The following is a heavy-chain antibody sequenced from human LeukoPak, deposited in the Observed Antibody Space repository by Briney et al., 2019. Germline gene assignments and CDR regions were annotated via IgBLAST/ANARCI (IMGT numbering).Heavy chain of an antibody. D-gene: IGHD3-22*01. CDR2: INPNSGGT. V-gene: IGHV1-2*06. CDR3: ARVKTIYDSSGYYPT. Sequence: ASVQVSCKPSGYTLNGYYMQGVRQAPGQGLEWMGRINPNSGGTNYPQKFQGRVTMTRDTSISTAYMELSRLRSDDTAVYYCARVKTIYDSSGYYPTWGQGTLVTVSS. CDR1: GYTLNGYY. J-gene: IGHJ5*02.